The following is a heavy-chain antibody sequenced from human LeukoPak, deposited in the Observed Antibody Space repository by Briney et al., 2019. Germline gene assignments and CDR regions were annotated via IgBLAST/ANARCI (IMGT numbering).Heavy chain of an antibody. J-gene: IGHJ5*02. V-gene: IGHV3-23*01. Sequence: GGSLRLSCAASGFTFSSYAMSWVRLAPGKGLEWLSAISGSGANTHYAGSVKGRFTISRDNAKNSLYLQLNSLRAEDTGVYYCARDFAARPRWFDPWGQGTLVTVSS. CDR1: GFTFSSYA. CDR2: ISGSGANT. D-gene: IGHD6-6*01. CDR3: ARDFAARPRWFDP.